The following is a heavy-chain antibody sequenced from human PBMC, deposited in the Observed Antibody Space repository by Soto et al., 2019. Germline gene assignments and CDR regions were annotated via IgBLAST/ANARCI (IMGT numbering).Heavy chain of an antibody. J-gene: IGHJ4*02. D-gene: IGHD6-19*01. CDR1: RFNFSAAW. V-gene: IGHV3-15*07. Sequence: EMQLVQSGGGLVKPGGSLRLSCVASRFNFSAAWLNWIRQAPGKGLEWVGRINPKSEGETADYTAPVRGRFTISRDDSQYTLHLQMDSLKPEDTAVYYCAADPYGSGPTWGLGVLVTVSS. CDR3: AADPYGSGPT. CDR2: INPKSEGETA.